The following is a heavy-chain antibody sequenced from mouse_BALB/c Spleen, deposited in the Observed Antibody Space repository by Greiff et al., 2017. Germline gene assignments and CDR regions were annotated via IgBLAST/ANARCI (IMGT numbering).Heavy chain of an antibody. V-gene: IGHV5-6-5*01. Sequence: EVKVVESGGGLVKPGGSLKLSCAASGFTFSSYAMSWVRQTPEKRLEWVASISSGGSTYYPDSVKGRFTISRDNARNILYLQMSSLRSEDTAMYYCARDNYYGYDYYAMDDWGQGTSVTVSS. D-gene: IGHD2-2*01. CDR1: GFTFSSYA. CDR3: ARDNYYGYDYYAMDD. J-gene: IGHJ4*01. CDR2: ISSGGST.